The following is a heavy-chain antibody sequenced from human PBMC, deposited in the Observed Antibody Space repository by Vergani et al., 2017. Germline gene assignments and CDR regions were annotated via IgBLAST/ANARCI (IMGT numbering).Heavy chain of an antibody. CDR1: GFTFSSYA. CDR3: ASAPSTYYYDSSAFYPFDY. D-gene: IGHD3-22*01. Sequence: EVQLLESGGGLVQPGGSLRLSCAASGFTFSSYAMSWVRQAPGKGLEWVSAISGSGGSTYYADSVKGRFTISRDNSKNTLYLQMNSLRAEDTAVYYCASAPSTYYYDSSAFYPFDYWGQGTLVTVSS. J-gene: IGHJ4*02. CDR2: ISGSGGST. V-gene: IGHV3-23*01.